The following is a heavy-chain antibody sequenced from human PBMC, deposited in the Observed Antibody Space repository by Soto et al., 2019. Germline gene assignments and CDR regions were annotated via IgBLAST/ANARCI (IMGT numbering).Heavy chain of an antibody. CDR2: IMPVFPTP. CDR3: ARDKARLQLGGNYYYILDV. V-gene: IGHV1-69*12. Sequence: QVQLEQSGAEVQKPGSSVKVSCKASGGTFSSSAFSWVRQAPGQGLEWMGGIMPVFPTPDYAQKFQDRVTITADASTSTNNMELSGLRSEDTAIYYCARDKARLQLGGNYYYILDVWGQGTTVIVSS. CDR1: GGTFSSSA. J-gene: IGHJ6*02. D-gene: IGHD5-12*01.